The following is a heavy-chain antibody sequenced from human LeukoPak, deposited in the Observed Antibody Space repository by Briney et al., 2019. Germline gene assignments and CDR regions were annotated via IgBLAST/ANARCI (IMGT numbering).Heavy chain of an antibody. CDR3: AKGELDSGGWYYFDY. V-gene: IGHV3-30*18. CDR1: GLTFSSYD. D-gene: IGHD6-19*01. CDR2: ISYDGSNK. Sequence: GGSLRLSCAASGLTFSSYDMHWVRQAPGKGLEWVAVISYDGSNKYYADSVKGRFTISRDNSKNTLSLQMNSLRTEDTAVYYCAKGELDSGGWYYFDYWGQGTLVTVSS. J-gene: IGHJ4*02.